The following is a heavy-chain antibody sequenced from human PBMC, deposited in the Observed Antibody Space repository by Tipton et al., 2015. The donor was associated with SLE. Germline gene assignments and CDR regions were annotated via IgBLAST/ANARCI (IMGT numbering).Heavy chain of an antibody. J-gene: IGHJ5*02. CDR1: RGSFSGYY. Sequence: TLSLTCAVYRGSFSGYYWSWIRRPPGKGLEWIGETTRRGKTNYNPSLKSRVTISVDTSKNQFSLNLRSVTAADTAVYYCARGGTGDGRNPFDPWGQGTLVTVSS. D-gene: IGHD4-23*01. V-gene: IGHV4-34*01. CDR3: ARGGTGDGRNPFDP. CDR2: TTRRGKT.